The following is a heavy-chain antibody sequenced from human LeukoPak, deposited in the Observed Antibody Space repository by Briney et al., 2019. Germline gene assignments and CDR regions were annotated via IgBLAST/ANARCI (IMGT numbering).Heavy chain of an antibody. CDR1: GGSISSGSYY. CDR3: ARDGSRGSFYFDY. D-gene: IGHD3-10*01. J-gene: IGHJ4*02. V-gene: IGHV4-61*02. Sequence: PSQTLSLTCTVSGGSISSGSYYWSWIRQPAGKGLEWIGRIYTSGSTNYNPSLKSRVTISVDTSKNQFPLKLSSVTAADTAVYYCARDGSRGSFYFDYWGQGTLVTVSS. CDR2: IYTSGST.